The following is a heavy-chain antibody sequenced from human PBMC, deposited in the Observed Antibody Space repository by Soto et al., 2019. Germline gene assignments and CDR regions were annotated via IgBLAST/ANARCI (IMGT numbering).Heavy chain of an antibody. V-gene: IGHV1-24*01. D-gene: IGHD3-9*01. Sequence: ASVKVSCKVSGYTLTELSMHWVRQAPGKGLEWMGGFDPEDGETIYAQKSQGRVAMTEDTSTDTAYMELSSLRSEDTAVYYCAIAPLRYFDWLLKDYYYYYYMDVWGKGTTVTVSS. CDR3: AIAPLRYFDWLLKDYYYYYYMDV. CDR2: FDPEDGET. J-gene: IGHJ6*03. CDR1: GYTLTELS.